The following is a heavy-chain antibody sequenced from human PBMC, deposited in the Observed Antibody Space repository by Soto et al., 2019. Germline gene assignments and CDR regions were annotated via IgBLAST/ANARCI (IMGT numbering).Heavy chain of an antibody. J-gene: IGHJ6*02. V-gene: IGHV3-33*08. CDR1: GFTFSSYG. CDR3: ASEYCSGGSCYYYGMDV. D-gene: IGHD2-15*01. CDR2: IWYDGSNK. Sequence: GGSLRLSCAASGFTFSSYGMHWVRQAPGKGLEWVAVIWYDGSNKYYADSVKGRFTISRDNSKSTLYLQMNSLRAEDTAVYYCASEYCSGGSCYYYGMDVWGQGTTVTVSS.